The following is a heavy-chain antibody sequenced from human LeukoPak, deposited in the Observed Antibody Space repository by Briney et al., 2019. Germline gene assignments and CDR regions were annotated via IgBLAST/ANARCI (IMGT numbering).Heavy chain of an antibody. Sequence: ASVKVSCKASGYTITGYYMHWVRQAPGQGLEWMGWINPNSGGTNYAQKFQGRVTMARDTSISTAYMELSRLRSDDTAVYYCARDRAYYDFWTPGFDPWGQGTLVTVSS. D-gene: IGHD3-3*01. V-gene: IGHV1-2*02. CDR3: ARDRAYYDFWTPGFDP. CDR2: INPNSGGT. J-gene: IGHJ5*02. CDR1: GYTITGYY.